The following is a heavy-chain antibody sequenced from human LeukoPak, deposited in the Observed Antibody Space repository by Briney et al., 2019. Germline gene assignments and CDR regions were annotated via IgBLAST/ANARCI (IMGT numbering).Heavy chain of an antibody. CDR1: GYTFTGYY. J-gene: IGHJ3*02. CDR2: INPNSGGT. CDR3: ARSAVAGHGGYAFDI. D-gene: IGHD6-19*01. Sequence: ASVKVSCKASGYTFTGYYMHWVRQAPGQGLEWMGWINPNSGGTNYAQKLQGRVTMTTDTSTSTAYMELRSLRSDDTAVYYCARSAVAGHGGYAFDIWGQGTMVTVSS. V-gene: IGHV1-2*02.